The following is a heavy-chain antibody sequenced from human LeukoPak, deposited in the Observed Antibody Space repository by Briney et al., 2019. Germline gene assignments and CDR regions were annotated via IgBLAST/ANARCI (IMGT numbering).Heavy chain of an antibody. CDR1: GGSISSGSYY. CDR2: IYTSGSS. J-gene: IGHJ1*01. V-gene: IGHV4-61*02. D-gene: IGHD3-22*01. Sequence: SQTLSLTCTVSGGSISSGSYYWSWIRQPAGKGLEWIGRIYTSGSSNCNPSLKSRVTISVDTSKNQFSLKLSSVTAADTAVYYCARAIRYDSNGYYFSPEEYFQHWGQGTLVTVSS. CDR3: ARAIRYDSNGYYFSPEEYFQH.